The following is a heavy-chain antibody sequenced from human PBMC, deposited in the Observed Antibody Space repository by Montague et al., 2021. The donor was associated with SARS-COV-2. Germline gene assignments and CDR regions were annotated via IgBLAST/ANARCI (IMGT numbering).Heavy chain of an antibody. CDR3: ARAPYTSSWYWILDY. V-gene: IGHV4-59*12. Sequence: SETLSLTCTVSGGSISSYYWSWIRQPPGKGLEWIGYIYYSGNTNYNPSLKSRVTISVDTSKNQFSLRLTSVTAADTAVYYCARAPYTSSWYWILDYWGQGTLVTVSS. D-gene: IGHD6-13*01. CDR1: GGSISSYY. J-gene: IGHJ4*02. CDR2: IYYSGNT.